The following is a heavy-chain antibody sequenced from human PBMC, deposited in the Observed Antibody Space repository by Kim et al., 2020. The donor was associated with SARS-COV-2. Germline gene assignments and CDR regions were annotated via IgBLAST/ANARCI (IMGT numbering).Heavy chain of an antibody. CDR3: AKDNVHFDWGAFDY. Sequence: GGSLRLSCAASGFTFSTYTMSWVRQAPGKVLEFFSAISCSCVSTYYADSVKGRFTISRDNSKNTLYLQMNSLRAEDTAIYYCAKDNVHFDWGAFDYWGQGALVTVSS. D-gene: IGHD3-9*01. CDR2: ISCSCVST. V-gene: IGHV3-23*01. CDR1: GFTFSTYT. J-gene: IGHJ4*02.